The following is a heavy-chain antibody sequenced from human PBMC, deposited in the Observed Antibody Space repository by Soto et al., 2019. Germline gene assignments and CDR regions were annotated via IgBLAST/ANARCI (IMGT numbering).Heavy chain of an antibody. CDR1: GGTFSSYA. J-gene: IGHJ1*01. D-gene: IGHD6-13*01. Sequence: QVQLVQSGAEVKKPGSSVKVSCKASGGTFSSYAISWVRQAPGQGLEWMGGIIPIFGTANYAQKFQGRVTITADESTSTAYMELSSLRSEDTAVYYCARGEHPGPHYSIAAAGGAEYFQHWGQGTLVTVSS. V-gene: IGHV1-69*01. CDR3: ARGEHPGPHYSIAAAGGAEYFQH. CDR2: IIPIFGTA.